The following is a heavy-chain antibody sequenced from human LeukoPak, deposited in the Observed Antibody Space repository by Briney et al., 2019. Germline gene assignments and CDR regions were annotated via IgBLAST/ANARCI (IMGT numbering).Heavy chain of an antibody. Sequence: GGSLRLSCAASGFTFSSYWMSWVRQAPGKGLEWVANIKQDGSEKYYVDSVKGRFTISRDNAKNSLYLQMNSLRAEDTAVYYCARGYCSSTSCLAYAFDIWGQGTMVTVSS. D-gene: IGHD2-2*01. CDR3: ARGYCSSTSCLAYAFDI. J-gene: IGHJ3*02. CDR2: IKQDGSEK. V-gene: IGHV3-7*01. CDR1: GFTFSSYW.